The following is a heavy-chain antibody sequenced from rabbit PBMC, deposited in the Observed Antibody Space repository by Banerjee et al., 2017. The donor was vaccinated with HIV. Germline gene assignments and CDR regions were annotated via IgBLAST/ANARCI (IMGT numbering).Heavy chain of an antibody. CDR1: GFDFSSYY. D-gene: IGHD4-1*01. CDR3: SRIDSRYYSSDWDYFNL. Sequence: QLKETGGGLVQPGGSLTLSCKASGFDFSSYYMNWVRQAPGKGLEWIGRIYAGKGSSDYANLVNGRFPISSDSAQNTFDLQMNRLTAADPAPYFCSRIDSRYYSSDWDYFNLWGPGTLVTVS. J-gene: IGHJ4*01. CDR2: IYAGKGSS. V-gene: IGHV1S7*01.